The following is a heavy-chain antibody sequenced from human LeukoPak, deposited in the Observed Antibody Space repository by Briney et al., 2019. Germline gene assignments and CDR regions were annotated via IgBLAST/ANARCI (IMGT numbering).Heavy chain of an antibody. CDR1: GFTFSDHY. D-gene: IGHD3-22*01. J-gene: IGHJ4*02. V-gene: IGHV3-66*01. CDR2: IYSGGST. Sequence: GGSLRLSCAASGFTFSDHYMDWVRQAPGKGLEWVSVIYSGGSTYYADSVKGRFTISRDNSKNTLYLQMNSLRAEDTAVYYCARSPPYYYDSSGYPDYWGQGTLVTVSS. CDR3: ARSPPYYYDSSGYPDY.